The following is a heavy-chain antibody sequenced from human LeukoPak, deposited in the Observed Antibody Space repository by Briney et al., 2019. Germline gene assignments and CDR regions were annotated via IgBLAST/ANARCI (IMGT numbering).Heavy chain of an antibody. CDR2: TNRDGSST. V-gene: IGHV3-74*01. Sequence: GGSLRLSCAASGFTLSSYWIHWVRQGPGKGLVWVSRTNRDGSSTSYEDSVKGRVSISRDNAKNTLYLQMNSLRAEDTATYYCAREDGTSFDTWGQGTLVSVSS. J-gene: IGHJ5*02. CDR1: GFTLSSYW. CDR3: AREDGTSFDT. D-gene: IGHD2-2*01.